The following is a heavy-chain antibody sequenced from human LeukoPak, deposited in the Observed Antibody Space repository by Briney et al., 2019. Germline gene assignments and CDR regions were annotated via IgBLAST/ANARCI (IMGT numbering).Heavy chain of an antibody. Sequence: ASVKVSCKASGYTFTGYYMHWVRQAPGQGLEWMGRINPNSGGTNYGQKFQGRVTMTRDTSISTAYMELSRLRSDDTAVYYCAIIAVATSYGMDVWGQGTTVTVSS. CDR3: AIIAVATSYGMDV. D-gene: IGHD6-19*01. CDR1: GYTFTGYY. J-gene: IGHJ6*02. V-gene: IGHV1-2*06. CDR2: INPNSGGT.